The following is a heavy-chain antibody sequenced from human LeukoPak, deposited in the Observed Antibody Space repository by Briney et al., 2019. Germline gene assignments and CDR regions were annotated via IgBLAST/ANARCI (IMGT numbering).Heavy chain of an antibody. J-gene: IGHJ4*02. D-gene: IGHD7-27*01. CDR1: GYTFTSYA. CDR2: INAGNGNT. Sequence: ASVKVSCKASGYTFTSYAMHWVRQAPGQRLEWMGWINAGNGNTKYSQKFQGRVTITRDTSASTAYMEPSSLRSEDTAVYYCARGGSGALGDYWGQGTLVTVSS. V-gene: IGHV1-3*01. CDR3: ARGGSGALGDY.